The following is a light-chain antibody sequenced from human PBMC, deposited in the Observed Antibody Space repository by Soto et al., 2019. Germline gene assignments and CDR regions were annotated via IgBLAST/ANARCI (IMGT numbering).Light chain of an antibody. Sequence: EIVLTQSPGTLSLSPGERATLSCRASQSDSNTYLAWYQQKPGQAPRLLIYDASSRATGIPDRFSGSGSGTDFTLTISRLEPEDFAVYYCQQYGRSPGLFTFGPGTKVDIK. CDR1: QSDSNTY. J-gene: IGKJ3*01. V-gene: IGKV3-20*01. CDR2: DAS. CDR3: QQYGRSPGLFT.